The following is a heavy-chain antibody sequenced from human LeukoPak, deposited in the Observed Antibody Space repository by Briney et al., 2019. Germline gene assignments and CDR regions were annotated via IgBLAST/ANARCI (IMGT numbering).Heavy chain of an antibody. CDR3: ARSCTSTSCYLTDAFDI. Sequence: GESLKISCKGSGYSFTSYWIGWVRQMPGKGLEWMGIINPDDSETRYSPSFQGQVTISADKSISTAYLQWSSLKASDTAMYYCARSCTSTSCYLTDAFDIWGQGTIVTVSS. CDR1: GYSFTSYW. V-gene: IGHV5-51*01. J-gene: IGHJ3*02. D-gene: IGHD2-2*01. CDR2: INPDDSET.